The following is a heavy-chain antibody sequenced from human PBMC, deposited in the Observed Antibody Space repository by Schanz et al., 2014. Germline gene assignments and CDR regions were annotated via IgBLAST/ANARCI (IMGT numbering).Heavy chain of an antibody. Sequence: QVRLEKSGAEVKKPGSSVKVSCKSSGATFNSYAFGWVRQAPGQGFEWVGSIIPPLRQTRYAQKFEERVIITADTSTTTVYMDLASLTSDDTAVYFCARIIDGDYLYWGQGTLVTVSS. D-gene: IGHD4-17*01. J-gene: IGHJ4*02. CDR3: ARIIDGDYLY. CDR2: IIPPLRQT. V-gene: IGHV1-69*04. CDR1: GATFNSYA.